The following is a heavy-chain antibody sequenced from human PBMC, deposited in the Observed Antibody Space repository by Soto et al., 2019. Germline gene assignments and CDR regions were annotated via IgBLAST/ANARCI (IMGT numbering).Heavy chain of an antibody. Sequence: SSETLSHTCAVYGGPISGFDWSLIRQPPGKELEWIGEINQSGSTNYNPSLKSRVTMSVDTSKNQFSLNLRSVTAADTAMYYCARFRRGPAALFDKDWGPGTLVAVFS. V-gene: IGHV4-34*01. CDR2: INQSGST. CDR3: ARFRRGPAALFDKD. CDR1: GGPISGFD. J-gene: IGHJ4*02. D-gene: IGHD2-2*01.